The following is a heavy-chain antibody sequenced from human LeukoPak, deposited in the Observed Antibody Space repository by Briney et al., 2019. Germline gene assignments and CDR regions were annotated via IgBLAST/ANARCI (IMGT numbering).Heavy chain of an antibody. V-gene: IGHV3-23*01. CDR2: ISGSGDNT. J-gene: IGHJ4*02. D-gene: IGHD3-22*01. CDR3: AKGSYYDSSGSFYFDY. CDR1: GFTFSSYA. Sequence: GGSLRLSCATSGFTFSSYAMSWVRQAPGKGLKWVSGISGSGDNTYYADSVKGRFTISRDNSKNTLYVQVNSLGTEDTAAYYCAKGSYYDSSGSFYFDYWGQGTLVTVSS.